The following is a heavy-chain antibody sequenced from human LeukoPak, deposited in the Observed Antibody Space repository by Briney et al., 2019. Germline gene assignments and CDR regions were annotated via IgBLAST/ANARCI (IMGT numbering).Heavy chain of an antibody. CDR1: GYSFTSYW. CDR2: IYPGDSDT. J-gene: IGHJ4*02. Sequence: GESLKISCKGSGYSFTSYWIGWVRQMPGKGLEWMGIIYPGDSDTRYSPSFQGQVTISADKSISTAYLQWSSLKASDTAVYYCARQSLEYQLLYNYWGQGTLVTVSS. V-gene: IGHV5-51*01. D-gene: IGHD2-2*02. CDR3: ARQSLEYQLLYNY.